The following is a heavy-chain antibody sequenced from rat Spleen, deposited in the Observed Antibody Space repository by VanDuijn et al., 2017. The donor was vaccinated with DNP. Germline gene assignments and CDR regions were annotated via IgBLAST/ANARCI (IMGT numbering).Heavy chain of an antibody. CDR2: ITSSGGST. Sequence: EVQLVESGGDLVQPGRSLKLSLVASGFTFSNYWMTWFRQVPGKGLEWVASITSSGGSTYYPDSVRGRFTISRHNAKNTLYLQMNSLRSEDTATYYCAIYYYSGANCFAYWGQGTLVTVSS. CDR3: AIYYYSGANCFAY. J-gene: IGHJ3*01. CDR1: GFTFSNYW. V-gene: IGHV5-31*01. D-gene: IGHD1-1*01.